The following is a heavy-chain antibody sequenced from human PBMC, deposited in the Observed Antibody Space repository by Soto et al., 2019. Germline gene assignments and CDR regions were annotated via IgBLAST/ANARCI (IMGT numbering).Heavy chain of an antibody. CDR3: ARVSPHGWYYSDY. CDR2: IFPNGNT. J-gene: IGHJ4*02. Sequence: SETLSLTCTVSRGYVNTFHWSWVRQPAGKGLEWIGHIFPNGNTDYSPSLKSRVTLSVDTSKNQISLNLTSVTAADMAVYYCARVSPHGWYYSDYWGQGTLVTVSS. D-gene: IGHD6-19*01. CDR1: RGYVNTFH. V-gene: IGHV4-4*07.